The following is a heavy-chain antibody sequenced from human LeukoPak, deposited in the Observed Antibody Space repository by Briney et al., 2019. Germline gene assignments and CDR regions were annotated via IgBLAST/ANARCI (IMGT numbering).Heavy chain of an antibody. Sequence: GGSLRLSCAASGFTFSSYAMHWVRQAPGKGLEWVAVISYDGSNKYYADSVKGRFTTSRDNSKNTLYLQMNSLRAEDTAVYYCARGGFLWFGELPDHDYFDYWGQGTLVTVSS. CDR3: ARGGFLWFGELPDHDYFDY. CDR1: GFTFSSYA. V-gene: IGHV3-30-3*01. CDR2: ISYDGSNK. D-gene: IGHD3-10*01. J-gene: IGHJ4*02.